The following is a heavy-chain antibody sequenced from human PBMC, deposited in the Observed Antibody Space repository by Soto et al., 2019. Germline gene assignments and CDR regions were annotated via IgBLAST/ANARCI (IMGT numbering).Heavy chain of an antibody. Sequence: GESLSVSCAASGFTFSSYAMSWVRQAPGKGLEWVAVISYDGSNKYYADSVKGRFTISRDNSKNTLYLQMNSLRAEDTAVYYCARDRVESGYPEYFQHWGQGT. CDR3: ARDRVESGYPEYFQH. V-gene: IGHV3-30*03. D-gene: IGHD3-22*01. CDR1: GFTFSSYA. CDR2: ISYDGSNK. J-gene: IGHJ1*01.